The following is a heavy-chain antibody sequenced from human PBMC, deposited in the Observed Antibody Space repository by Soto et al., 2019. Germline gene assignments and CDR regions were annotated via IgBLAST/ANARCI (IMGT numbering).Heavy chain of an antibody. CDR1: GFTFSSYA. Sequence: EVQLLESGGGLVQPGGSLRLSCAASGFTFSSYAMSWVRQAPGKGLEWVSAISGSGGSTYYADSVKGRFTISRDNSKNPLYLQMNSLRAEDTAVYYCAKSTYYDFWSGYYTGVYFDYWGQGNLVTVSS. J-gene: IGHJ4*02. V-gene: IGHV3-23*01. CDR3: AKSTYYDFWSGYYTGVYFDY. CDR2: ISGSGGST. D-gene: IGHD3-3*01.